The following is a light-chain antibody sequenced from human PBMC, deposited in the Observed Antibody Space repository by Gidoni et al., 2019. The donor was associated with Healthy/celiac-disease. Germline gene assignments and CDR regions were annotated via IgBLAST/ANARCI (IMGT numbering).Light chain of an antibody. V-gene: IGKV3-15*01. CDR2: GAS. Sequence: EIVMTQSPATLSVSPGERATLSCRASQSDSSNLAWYQQKPGQAPMLLIYGASTRATGIPARFSGGGSGTEFTLTISSLQSEDFAVYYCRQYNNWPRTFGQGTKVEIK. CDR3: RQYNNWPRT. J-gene: IGKJ1*01. CDR1: QSDSSN.